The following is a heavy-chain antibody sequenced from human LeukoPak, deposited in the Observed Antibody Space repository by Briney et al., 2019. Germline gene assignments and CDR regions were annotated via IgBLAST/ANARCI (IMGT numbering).Heavy chain of an antibody. V-gene: IGHV4-59*08. CDR3: ARSGYGGYGY. CDR2: IYDSGST. CDR1: GGSISSYY. D-gene: IGHD5-12*01. J-gene: IGHJ4*02. Sequence: SETLSLTCTVSGGSISSYYESWIRQPPGKGLEWIGYIYDSGSTNYNPSLKSRVTISVDTSKNQFSLKLSSVTAADTAVYYCARSGYGGYGYWGQGTLVTVSS.